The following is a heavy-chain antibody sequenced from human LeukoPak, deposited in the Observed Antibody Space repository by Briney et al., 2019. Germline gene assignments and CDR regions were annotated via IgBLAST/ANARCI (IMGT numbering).Heavy chain of an antibody. CDR2: ISSSSSYI. CDR3: TRRSYVALVI. D-gene: IGHD3-10*02. CDR1: GFTFSSYS. V-gene: IGHV3-21*04. J-gene: IGHJ3*02. Sequence: PGGSLRLSCAASGFTFSSYSMNWVRQAPGKGLEWVSSISSSSSYIYYADSVKGRFTISRDNAKNSLYLQMNSLKTEDTALYYCTRRSYVALVIWGQGTMVTVSP.